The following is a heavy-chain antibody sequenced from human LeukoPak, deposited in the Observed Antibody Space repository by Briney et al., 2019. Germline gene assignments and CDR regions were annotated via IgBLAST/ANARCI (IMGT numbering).Heavy chain of an antibody. D-gene: IGHD4-4*01. Sequence: PGGSLRLSCAASGFTFSSYAMSWVRQAPEKGLEWVSTISGSGGSTYYADSVKGRFTISRDNSKNTLYLQMNSLRADDTAVYYCAKDNDYRSPGDAFDIWGQGTVVTVSS. CDR2: ISGSGGST. V-gene: IGHV3-23*01. J-gene: IGHJ3*02. CDR1: GFTFSSYA. CDR3: AKDNDYRSPGDAFDI.